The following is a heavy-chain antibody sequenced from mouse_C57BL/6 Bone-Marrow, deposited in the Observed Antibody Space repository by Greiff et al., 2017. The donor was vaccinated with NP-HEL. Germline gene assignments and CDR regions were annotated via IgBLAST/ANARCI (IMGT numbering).Heavy chain of an antibody. V-gene: IGHV7-1*01. CDR1: GFPFSDFY. CDR2: SRNKANDYTT. D-gene: IGHD3-2*02. Sequence: EVMLVESGGGLVQSGRSLRLSCATSGFPFSDFYMEWVRQAPGKGLEWIAASRNKANDYTTEYSASVKGRFIVSRDTSQSILYLQMNALRAEDTAIYYCARDAGAYSSGSAMDYWGQGTSVTVSS. CDR3: ARDAGAYSSGSAMDY. J-gene: IGHJ4*01.